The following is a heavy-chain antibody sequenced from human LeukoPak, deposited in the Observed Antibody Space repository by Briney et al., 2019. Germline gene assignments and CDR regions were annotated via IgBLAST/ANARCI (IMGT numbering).Heavy chain of an antibody. V-gene: IGHV4-31*03. CDR2: IYCSGST. CDR3: ARGRIEYSSSTDYDY. CDR1: GGSISSGGYY. J-gene: IGHJ4*02. D-gene: IGHD6-6*01. Sequence: SQTLSLTCTVSGGSISSGGYYWSWIRQHPGKGLEWIGYIYCSGSTYYNPSLKSRVTISVDTSKNQFSLKLSSVTAADTAVYYCARGRIEYSSSTDYDYWGQGTLVTVSS.